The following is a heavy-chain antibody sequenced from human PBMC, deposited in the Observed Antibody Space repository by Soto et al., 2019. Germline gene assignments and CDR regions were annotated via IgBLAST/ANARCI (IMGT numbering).Heavy chain of an antibody. CDR3: ARDRLAHYGDYGMDV. V-gene: IGHV4-31*03. D-gene: IGHD4-17*01. CDR1: CGSIISGGYY. CDR2: IYYSGST. Sequence: SETLSLTCTFSCGSIISGGYYWSWIRQHPGKGLEWIGYIYYSGSTYYNPSLKSRVTISVDTSKNQFSLKLSSVTAADTAVYYCARDRLAHYGDYGMDVWGQGTTVTVSS. J-gene: IGHJ6*02.